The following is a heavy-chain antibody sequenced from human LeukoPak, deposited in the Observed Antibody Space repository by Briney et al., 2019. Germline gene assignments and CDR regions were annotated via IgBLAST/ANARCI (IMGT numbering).Heavy chain of an antibody. V-gene: IGHV4-39*01. CDR2: IYYSGST. CDR3: ARQVDYYDSSGYIDY. Sequence: PSETLSLTCTVSGGSISSSSYYWGWIRQPPGKGLEWIGSIYYSGSTYYNPSLKSRVTISVDTSKNQFSLKLSSVTAADTAVYYCARQVDYYDSSGYIDYWGQGTLVTVSS. J-gene: IGHJ4*02. CDR1: GGSISSSSYY. D-gene: IGHD3-22*01.